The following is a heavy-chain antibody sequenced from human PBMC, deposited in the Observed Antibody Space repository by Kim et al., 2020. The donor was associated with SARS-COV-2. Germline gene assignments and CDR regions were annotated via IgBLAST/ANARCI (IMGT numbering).Heavy chain of an antibody. Sequence: NYVGSVRGRFTVSRDNARNSMYLQMNSLRAEDTAVYYCARDKAVGSGWSDSWGQGTLVTVSS. CDR3: ARDKAVGSGWSDS. D-gene: IGHD6-19*01. J-gene: IGHJ5*01. V-gene: IGHV3-7*01.